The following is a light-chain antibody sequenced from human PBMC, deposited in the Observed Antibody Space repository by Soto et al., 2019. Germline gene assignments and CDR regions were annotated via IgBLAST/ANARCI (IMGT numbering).Light chain of an antibody. J-gene: IGKJ5*01. V-gene: IGKV1-39*01. Sequence: DIQMTQSPSSLSASLGDRVTITCRASQTISNYLNWYQQKSGRDPELLVYAASNLQSGVPSRFTGSGSGTHFNLTISGLETADFATYLCQQSYNTTITFGQGTRLEIK. CDR1: QTISNY. CDR3: QQSYNTTIT. CDR2: AAS.